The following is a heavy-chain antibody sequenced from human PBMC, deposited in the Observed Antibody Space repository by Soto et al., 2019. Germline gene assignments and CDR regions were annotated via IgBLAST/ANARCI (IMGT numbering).Heavy chain of an antibody. Sequence: ESGGGLVKPGGSLRLSCAASGFTFSSYSMNWVRQAPGKGLEWVSSISSSSSYIYYADSVKGRFTISRDNAKNSLYLQMNSLRAEDTAVYYCARGSRFGSTQPADYWGQGTLVTVSS. CDR2: ISSSSSYI. CDR1: GFTFSSYS. V-gene: IGHV3-21*01. CDR3: ARGSRFGSTQPADY. D-gene: IGHD3-10*02. J-gene: IGHJ4*02.